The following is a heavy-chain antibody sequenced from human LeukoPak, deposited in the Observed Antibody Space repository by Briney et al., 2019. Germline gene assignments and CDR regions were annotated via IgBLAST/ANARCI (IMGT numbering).Heavy chain of an antibody. D-gene: IGHD1-14*01. CDR2: ISSSSSTI. CDR1: GFTFSSYS. CDR3: AKDKRSRHHHFDH. J-gene: IGHJ4*02. V-gene: IGHV3-48*04. Sequence: PGGSLRLSCAASGFTFSSYSMNWVRQAPGKGLEWVSYISSSSSTIYYADSVKGRFTISRDNAKNSLYLQMNSLRAEDTAVYYCAKDKRSRHHHFDHRGQGTLVTVSP.